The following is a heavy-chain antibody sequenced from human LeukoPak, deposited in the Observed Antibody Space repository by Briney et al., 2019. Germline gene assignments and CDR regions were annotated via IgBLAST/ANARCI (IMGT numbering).Heavy chain of an antibody. CDR1: GFTFSNYG. Sequence: GRSLRLSCAAPGFTFSNYGMHWVRQAPGKGLEWVAVIWYDGSNKYYGDSVKGRFTISRDNSKNTLYLQMNSLRADDTAVYYCARALCSGGTCYLDHWGQGTLVTVSS. V-gene: IGHV3-33*01. CDR3: ARALCSGGTCYLDH. J-gene: IGHJ4*02. D-gene: IGHD2-15*01. CDR2: IWYDGSNK.